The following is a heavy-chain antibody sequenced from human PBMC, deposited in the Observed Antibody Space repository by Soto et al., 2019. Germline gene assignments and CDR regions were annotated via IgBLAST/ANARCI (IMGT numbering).Heavy chain of an antibody. CDR1: GYTFTSYG. Sequence: ASVKVSCKASGYTFTSYGISWVRQAPGQGLEWMGWISAYNGNTNYAQKLQGRVTMTTDTSTSTVYMELSSLRSEDTAVYYCARDYYDSSGYYYGNYWGQGTLVTVSS. J-gene: IGHJ4*02. V-gene: IGHV1-18*01. D-gene: IGHD3-22*01. CDR3: ARDYYDSSGYYYGNY. CDR2: ISAYNGNT.